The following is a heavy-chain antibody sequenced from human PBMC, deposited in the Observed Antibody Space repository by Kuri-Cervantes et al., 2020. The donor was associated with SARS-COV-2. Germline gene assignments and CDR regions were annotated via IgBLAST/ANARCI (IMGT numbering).Heavy chain of an antibody. CDR3: AKAVRGHYASGSRDTGGMDA. D-gene: IGHD3-10*01. J-gene: IGHJ6*01. V-gene: IGHV3-30*18. CDR2: ISYDGTIR. CDR1: GFTFSNYG. Sequence: GGSLRLSCVVSGFTFSNYGMHWVRQAPSKGLEWVAVISYDGTIRYYADSVKGRFTISRDNSRNTVDLQMNSLRGDGTAVYYCAKAVRGHYASGSRDTGGMDAWGQGATVTVSS.